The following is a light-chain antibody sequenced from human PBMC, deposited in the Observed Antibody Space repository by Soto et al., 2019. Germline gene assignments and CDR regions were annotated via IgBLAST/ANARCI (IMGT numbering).Light chain of an antibody. CDR2: AAS. Sequence: DIQRNQSPSTLSASVGDRVTITFRASQSISSYLNWYQQKPGKAPKLLIYAASSLQSGVPSRFSGSGSGTDFTLTISSLQPEDFATYYCQQSYSTPWTFGQGTKVDIK. J-gene: IGKJ1*01. CDR1: QSISSY. CDR3: QQSYSTPWT. V-gene: IGKV1-39*01.